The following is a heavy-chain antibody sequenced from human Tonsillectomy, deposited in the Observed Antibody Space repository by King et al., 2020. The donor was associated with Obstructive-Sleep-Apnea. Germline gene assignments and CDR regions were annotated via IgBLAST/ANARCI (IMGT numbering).Heavy chain of an antibody. Sequence: VTLKESGPALVKPTQTLTLTCTFSGFSLSTSGMCVSWIRQPPGKALEWLARLDWDDDKYYSTTLKTRLTISTDTSKNQVVLTMTNIDPVDTATYYCARIRPYVAAFDIWGQGTMVTVSS. CDR3: ARIRPYVAAFDI. CDR2: LDWDDDK. CDR1: GFSLSTSGMC. J-gene: IGHJ3*02. D-gene: IGHD2-21*01. V-gene: IGHV2-70*11.